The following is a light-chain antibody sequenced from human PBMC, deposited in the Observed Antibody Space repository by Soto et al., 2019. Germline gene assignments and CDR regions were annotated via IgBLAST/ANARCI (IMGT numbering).Light chain of an antibody. CDR2: GNT. CDR1: SSNIGADHD. CDR3: QSYDNGRSAYV. J-gene: IGLJ1*01. Sequence: QSVLTQPPSVSGAPGQRVTISCTGSSSNIGADHDVHWYQQFPGMAPKLLIYGNTNRPSGVPDRFSGSRSATSASLAITGLQPDEEADYYCQSYDNGRSAYVFGTGTKLTVL. V-gene: IGLV1-40*01.